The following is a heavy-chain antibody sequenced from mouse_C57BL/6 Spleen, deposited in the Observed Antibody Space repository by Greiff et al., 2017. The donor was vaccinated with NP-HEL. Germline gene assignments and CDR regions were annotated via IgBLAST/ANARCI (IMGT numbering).Heavy chain of an antibody. CDR2: INPSNGGT. CDR3: AREDYYGSSFAY. CDR1: GYTFTSYW. Sequence: QVQLQQPGTELVKPGASVKLSCKASGYTFTSYWMHWVKQRPGQGLEWIGNINPSNGGTNYNEKFKSKATLTVDKSSSTAYMQLSSMTSEDSAVYYWAREDYYGSSFAYWGQGTLVTVSA. J-gene: IGHJ3*01. V-gene: IGHV1-53*01. D-gene: IGHD1-1*01.